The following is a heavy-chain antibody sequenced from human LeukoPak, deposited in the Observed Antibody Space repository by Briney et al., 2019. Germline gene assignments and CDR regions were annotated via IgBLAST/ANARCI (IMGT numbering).Heavy chain of an antibody. J-gene: IGHJ4*02. V-gene: IGHV3-11*06. CDR1: GFTFSDYY. CDR3: ASNVAGKGDY. CDR2: ISSSSSYT. Sequence: GGSLRLSCAASGFTFSDYYMSWIRQAPGKGLEWVSYISSSSSYTNYADSVKGRFTISRDNAKNSLYLQTNSLRAEDTAVYYCASNVAGKGDYWGQGTLVTVSS. D-gene: IGHD6-19*01.